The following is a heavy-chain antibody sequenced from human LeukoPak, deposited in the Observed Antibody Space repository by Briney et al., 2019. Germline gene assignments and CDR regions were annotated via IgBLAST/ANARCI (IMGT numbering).Heavy chain of an antibody. CDR3: ARKSAGFLTA. V-gene: IGHV1-2*02. D-gene: IGHD2/OR15-2a*01. CDR1: GYTFTGDQ. Sequence: ASVKVSCKASGYTFTGDQIYWLRQAPGQGFEWVGWIKPSSGDTLYEQKFQGRVTMTRDKSISSAYMELSSLRSDDTAVYYCARKSAGFLTAWGQGTLVTVSS. CDR2: IKPSSGDT. J-gene: IGHJ5*02.